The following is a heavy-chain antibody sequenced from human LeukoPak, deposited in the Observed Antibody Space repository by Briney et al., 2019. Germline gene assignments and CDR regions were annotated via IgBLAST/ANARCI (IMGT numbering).Heavy chain of an antibody. J-gene: IGHJ4*02. CDR2: IYRDSSVI. CDR3: ARYGSGSNYRDPFDS. V-gene: IGHV3-48*01. Sequence: GGSLRLSCVASGFNFDEYAMNWVRQAPGKGLEWISCIYRDSSVIHYADSVRGRFTVSRDNAKNSVYLQMNSLRAEDTAVYFWARYGSGSNYRDPFDSWGQGTLVTVSS. D-gene: IGHD3-10*01. CDR1: GFNFDEYA.